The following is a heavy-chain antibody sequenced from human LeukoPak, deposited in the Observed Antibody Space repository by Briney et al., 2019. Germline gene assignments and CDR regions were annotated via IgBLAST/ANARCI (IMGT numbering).Heavy chain of an antibody. V-gene: IGHV5-51*01. Sequence: GESLKISCKGSGYSFTTYWIGWVRQLPGKGLEWMGIIYPDDSDTRYSLSFQGQVTISADKFISTAYLQWSSLKASDTAMYYCARVGSSGDGRYFDYWGQGTLVTVSS. CDR3: ARVGSSGDGRYFDY. CDR2: IYPDDSDT. CDR1: GYSFTTYW. J-gene: IGHJ4*02. D-gene: IGHD7-27*01.